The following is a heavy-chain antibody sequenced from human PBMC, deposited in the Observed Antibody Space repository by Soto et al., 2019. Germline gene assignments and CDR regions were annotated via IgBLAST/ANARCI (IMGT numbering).Heavy chain of an antibody. D-gene: IGHD3-22*01. V-gene: IGHV3-74*01. Sequence: EVQLVESGGGLVQPGESLTLSCAASGFTFSSYWMHWVRQAPGKGLVWVSRIKSDGSGTYYADSVKGRLTISRDNAKNALYLQMNSLRVEDTAVYFCERGGGDRYDGNGYLGRHWGQGTLVTVSS. CDR2: IKSDGSGT. J-gene: IGHJ4*02. CDR3: ERGGGDRYDGNGYLGRH. CDR1: GFTFSSYW.